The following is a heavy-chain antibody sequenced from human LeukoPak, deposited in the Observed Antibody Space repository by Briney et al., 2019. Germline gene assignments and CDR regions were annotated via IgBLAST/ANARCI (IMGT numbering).Heavy chain of an antibody. CDR1: GGTFSSYA. CDR3: ARAYTAMNFDY. CDR2: IIPIFGTA. Sequence: GSSVKVSCKASGGTFSSYAISWVRQAPGQGLEWMGGIIPIFGTANYAQKFQGRVTMTRDTSTSTVYMELSSLRSEDTAVYYCARAYTAMNFDYWGQGTLVTVSS. D-gene: IGHD5-18*01. V-gene: IGHV1-69*05. J-gene: IGHJ4*02.